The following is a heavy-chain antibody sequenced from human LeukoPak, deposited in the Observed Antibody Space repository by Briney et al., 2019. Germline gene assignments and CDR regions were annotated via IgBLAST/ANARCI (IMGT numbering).Heavy chain of an antibody. J-gene: IGHJ6*03. Sequence: ASVKVSCKAFGYTFTGNNIYWVRQAPGQGLEWMGWINPNSGGTNYAQKFQGRVTMTRDTSISTAYMELSRLRSDDTAVYYCARGQSVVSYYYYYYMDVWGKGTTVTVSS. CDR3: ARGQSVVSYYYYYYMDV. CDR1: GYTFTGNN. CDR2: INPNSGGT. V-gene: IGHV1-2*02. D-gene: IGHD2-21*01.